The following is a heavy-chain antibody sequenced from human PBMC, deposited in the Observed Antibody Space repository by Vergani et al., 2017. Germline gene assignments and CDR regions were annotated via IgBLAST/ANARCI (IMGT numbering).Heavy chain of an antibody. D-gene: IGHD2-15*01. V-gene: IGHV4-61*01. CDR3: AGEGPYCSGGSCYSENWFDP. CDR2: IYYSGST. CDR1: GGSISSGSYY. Sequence: QVQLQESGPGLVKPSQTLSLTCTVSGGSISSGSYYWSWIRQPPGKGLEWIGYIYYSGSTNYNPSLKSRVTISVDTSKNPFSLKQSSVTAADPAVYYCAGEGPYCSGGSCYSENWFDPWGQGTLVTVSS. J-gene: IGHJ5*02.